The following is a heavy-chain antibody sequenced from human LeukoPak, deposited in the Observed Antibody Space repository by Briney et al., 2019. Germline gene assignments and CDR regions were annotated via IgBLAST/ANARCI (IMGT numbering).Heavy chain of an antibody. CDR3: AKSGYDFWSGYYGY. Sequence: GGSLRLSCAASGFTFSSYAMSWVRQAPGKGLEWVSAISGSGGSTYYADSVKGRFTISRDNSKNTLYLQMNSLRAEDTAVYYCAKSGYDFWSGYYGYWGQGTLVTVS. CDR2: ISGSGGST. J-gene: IGHJ4*02. D-gene: IGHD3-3*01. CDR1: GFTFSSYA. V-gene: IGHV3-23*01.